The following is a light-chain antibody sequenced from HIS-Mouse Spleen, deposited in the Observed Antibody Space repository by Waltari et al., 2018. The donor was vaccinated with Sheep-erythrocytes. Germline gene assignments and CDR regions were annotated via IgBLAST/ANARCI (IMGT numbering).Light chain of an antibody. CDR1: SSNLGSNY. CDR3: QSYDSSLSGYV. CDR2: RNN. V-gene: IGLV1-47*01. Sequence: QSVLTQPPSASGTPGQRVTISCSGSSSNLGSNYVYWYQQLPGTAPKLLIYRNNQRPSGVPDRFSGSKSGTSASLAISGLRSEDEADYYCQSYDSSLSGYVFGTGTKVTVL. J-gene: IGLJ1*01.